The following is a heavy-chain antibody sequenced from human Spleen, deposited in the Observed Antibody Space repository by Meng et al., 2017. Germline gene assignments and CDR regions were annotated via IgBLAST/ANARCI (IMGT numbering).Heavy chain of an antibody. Sequence: ASVKVSCKASGGTFSSYAISWVRQAPGQGLEWMGWISAYNGNTNYAQKLQGRVTMTTDTSTSTAYMELRSLRSDDTAVYYCARGLRYFDPTAYGMDVWGQGTTVTVSS. D-gene: IGHD3-9*01. V-gene: IGHV1-18*01. CDR3: ARGLRYFDPTAYGMDV. CDR2: ISAYNGNT. J-gene: IGHJ6*02. CDR1: GGTFSSYA.